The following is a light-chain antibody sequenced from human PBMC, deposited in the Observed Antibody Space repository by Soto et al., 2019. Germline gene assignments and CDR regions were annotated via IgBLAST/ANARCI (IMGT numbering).Light chain of an antibody. CDR3: CSYAGSSWI. CDR1: NSDVGHYNY. CDR2: DVD. J-gene: IGLJ2*01. Sequence: QSALTQPRSVSGSPGQSVTISCTGTNSDVGHYNYVSWYQQHPGKAPKLIIFDVDKRPSGVPDRFSGSKSGNTASLTISGLQAEDEADYYCCSYAGSSWIFGGGTKVTDL. V-gene: IGLV2-11*01.